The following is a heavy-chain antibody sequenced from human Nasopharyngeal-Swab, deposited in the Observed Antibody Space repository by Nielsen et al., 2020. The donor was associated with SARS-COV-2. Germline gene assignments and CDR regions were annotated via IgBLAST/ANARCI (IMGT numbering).Heavy chain of an antibody. Sequence: GESLKISCTASGFTFRSYAMSWLRQAPGQGLEWVSELSVSGGSTYYAESVKGRFTISRDNSKNTLYLQMSSLRAEDTAIYYCAKDLGVESPLWFDYWGQGTLLTVSS. D-gene: IGHD4-23*01. J-gene: IGHJ4*02. CDR2: LSVSGGST. CDR1: GFTFRSYA. V-gene: IGHV3-23*01. CDR3: AKDLGVESPLWFDY.